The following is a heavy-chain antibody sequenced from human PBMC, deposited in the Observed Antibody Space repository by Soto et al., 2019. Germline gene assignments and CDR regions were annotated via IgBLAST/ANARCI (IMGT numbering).Heavy chain of an antibody. CDR1: GYTFNGYY. J-gene: IGHJ6*02. V-gene: IGHV1-2*02. Sequence: GASVKVSCKASGYTFNGYYMLWVRQAPGQGLEWMGWINPNSGGTNYAQKFQGRVTMTRDTSISTAYMELSRLGSDDTAVYYCARGPERARATVALDVWGQGTTVTVSS. CDR2: INPNSGGT. D-gene: IGHD6-19*01. CDR3: ARGPERARATVALDV.